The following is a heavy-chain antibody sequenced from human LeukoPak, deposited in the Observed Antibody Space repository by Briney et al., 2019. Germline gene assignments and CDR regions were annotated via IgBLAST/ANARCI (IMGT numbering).Heavy chain of an antibody. V-gene: IGHV6-1*01. J-gene: IGHJ4*02. CDR1: GDIVSSNSAA. Sequence: SQTLSLTCAISGDIVSSNSAAWNWIRQSPSRGLEWLGRTYYRSKWYNDYAVSVKSRITINPDTSKNQFSLQLNSVTPEDTAVYYCARGSSSWYGSLDYWGQGTLATVSS. D-gene: IGHD6-13*01. CDR3: ARGSSSWYGSLDY. CDR2: TYYRSKWYN.